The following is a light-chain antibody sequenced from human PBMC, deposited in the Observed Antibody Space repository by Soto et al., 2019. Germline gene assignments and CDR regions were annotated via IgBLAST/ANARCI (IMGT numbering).Light chain of an antibody. CDR1: QIISSY. Sequence: DIQLTQSPSSLSASVGDRVTITCRASQIISSYLNWYQHKPGVAPKLLIYATSSLQSGVSSRFSGSGSGTEFTLTISSLQPEDFATYSCQQSYTLPLPFGGGTKVETK. V-gene: IGKV1-39*01. J-gene: IGKJ4*02. CDR3: QQSYTLPLP. CDR2: ATS.